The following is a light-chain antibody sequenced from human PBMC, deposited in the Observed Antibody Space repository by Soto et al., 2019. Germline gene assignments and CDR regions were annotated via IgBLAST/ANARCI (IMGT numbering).Light chain of an antibody. V-gene: IGLV2-11*01. CDR1: SSDVGAYNY. CDR2: DVN. Sequence: QSVLTQPHSVTGSPGQSVTISCSGTSSDVGAYNYVSWYQQHPGKAPKLIISDVNKRPSGVPDRFSGSKSGNTASLTISGLQAADEADYFCSSYAGTHTYVVFGGGTKVTVL. J-gene: IGLJ2*01. CDR3: SSYAGTHTYVV.